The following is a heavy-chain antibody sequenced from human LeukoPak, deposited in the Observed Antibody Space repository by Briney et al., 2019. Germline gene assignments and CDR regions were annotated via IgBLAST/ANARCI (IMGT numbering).Heavy chain of an antibody. CDR2: IKQDGSEK. CDR1: GFTFSTFW. J-gene: IGHJ4*02. Sequence: SGGSLRLSCAASGFTFSTFWMSWVRQAPGMGLEWVANIKQDGSEKYYVDSVKGRFTISRDNAKNSLYLQMNSLRAEDTALYYCATEIAVAGTGEDYWGQGTLVTVSS. CDR3: ATEIAVAGTGEDY. V-gene: IGHV3-7*03. D-gene: IGHD6-19*01.